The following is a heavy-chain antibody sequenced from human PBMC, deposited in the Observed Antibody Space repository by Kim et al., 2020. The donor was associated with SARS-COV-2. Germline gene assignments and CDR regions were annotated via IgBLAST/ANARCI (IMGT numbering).Heavy chain of an antibody. J-gene: IGHJ4*02. V-gene: IGHV1-69*04. CDR3: ARDGIAVAGTFDY. Sequence: SVKVSCKASGGTFSSYAISWVRQAPGQGLEWMGRIIPLLGIANYAQKFQGRVTITADKSTSTAYMELSSLRSEDTAVYYCARDGIAVAGTFDYWGQGTLVTVSS. D-gene: IGHD6-19*01. CDR1: GGTFSSYA. CDR2: IIPLLGIA.